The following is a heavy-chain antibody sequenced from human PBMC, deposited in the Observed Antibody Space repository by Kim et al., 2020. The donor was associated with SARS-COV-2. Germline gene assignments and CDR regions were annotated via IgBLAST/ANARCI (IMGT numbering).Heavy chain of an antibody. CDR2: ISTGSTTK. V-gene: IGHV3-48*02. Sequence: GGSLRLSCAASGFTFSSYSMNWVRQAPGKGLEWLSYISTGSTTKYYADSVKGRFTISRDNAKNSLYLQMNSLRDEDTAVYYCASLLRGLGLWFGELSGGMDVWGQGTTVTVSS. J-gene: IGHJ6*02. CDR3: ASLLRGLGLWFGELSGGMDV. D-gene: IGHD3-10*01. CDR1: GFTFSSYS.